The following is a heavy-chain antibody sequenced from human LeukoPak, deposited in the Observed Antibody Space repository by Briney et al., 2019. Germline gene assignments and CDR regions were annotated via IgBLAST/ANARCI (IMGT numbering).Heavy chain of an antibody. Sequence: PGRSLRLSCAASGFTFSSYAMTWVRQAPGKGPEWVSIISHTGTSIFYADSVKGRFTISRDNSRNTLFLDMNSLRAEDTALYFCAKEEERFAAWGYFDSWGQGSLVTVSS. J-gene: IGHJ4*02. V-gene: IGHV3-23*01. D-gene: IGHD3-16*01. CDR2: ISHTGTSI. CDR1: GFTFSSYA. CDR3: AKEEERFAAWGYFDS.